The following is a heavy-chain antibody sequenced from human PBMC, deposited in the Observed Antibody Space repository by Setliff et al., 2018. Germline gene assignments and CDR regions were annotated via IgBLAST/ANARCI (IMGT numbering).Heavy chain of an antibody. CDR2: INHSGST. CDR3: ARKGRFWSGYWHY. J-gene: IGHJ4*02. CDR1: GGSFSGYY. V-gene: IGHV4-34*01. Sequence: PSETLSLTCAVYGGSFSGYYWSWIRQPPGKGLEWIGEINHSGSTNYNPSLKSRVTISVDTSKNQFSLKLSSVTAADTAVYYCARKGRFWSGYWHYWGQGTLVTVPQ. D-gene: IGHD3-3*01.